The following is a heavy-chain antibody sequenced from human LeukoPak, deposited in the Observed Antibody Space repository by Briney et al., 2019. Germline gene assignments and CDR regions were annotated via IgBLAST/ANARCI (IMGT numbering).Heavy chain of an antibody. J-gene: IGHJ4*02. V-gene: IGHV5-51*01. CDR1: GYTFSNYW. D-gene: IGHD6-6*01. CDR2: IYPADSDT. CDR3: ARRADEYSSSSFDY. Sequence: GESLKISCKGSGYTFSNYWIGWVRQMPGKGLELMGIIYPADSDTRYSPSFQGQVTISADKSISTAYLQWSTLKASDTAMYYCARRADEYSSSSFDYWGQGTLVSVSS.